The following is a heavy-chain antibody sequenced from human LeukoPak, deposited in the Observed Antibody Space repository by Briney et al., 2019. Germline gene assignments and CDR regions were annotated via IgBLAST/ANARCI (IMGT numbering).Heavy chain of an antibody. D-gene: IGHD6-19*01. CDR1: GFTFSSYA. CDR2: ISYDGNNK. Sequence: PGGSLRLSCAASGFTFSSYAIPWVRQAPGKGLEWVAVISYDGNNKYYADSVKGRFTISRDNSKNTLYLQMNSLRAEDTAVYYCASRPGIAVAGTDYWGQGTLVTVSS. J-gene: IGHJ4*02. CDR3: ASRPGIAVAGTDY. V-gene: IGHV3-30-3*01.